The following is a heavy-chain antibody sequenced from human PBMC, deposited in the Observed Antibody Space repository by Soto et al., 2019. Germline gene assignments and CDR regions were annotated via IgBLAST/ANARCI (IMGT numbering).Heavy chain of an antibody. CDR3: VKRSYYYDSSGHYY. Sequence: PVGSLRLSCSASGFTFSSYAMHWVRQAPGKGLEYVSAISSNGGSTYYADSVKGRFTISRDNSKNTLYLQMSSLRAEDTAVYYCVKRSYYYDSSGHYYWGQGTLVTVSS. V-gene: IGHV3-64D*06. CDR1: GFTFSSYA. J-gene: IGHJ4*02. CDR2: ISSNGGST. D-gene: IGHD3-22*01.